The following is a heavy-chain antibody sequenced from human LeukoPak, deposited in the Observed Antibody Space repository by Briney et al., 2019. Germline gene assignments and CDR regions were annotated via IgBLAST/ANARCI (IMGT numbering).Heavy chain of an antibody. Sequence: PGRSLRLSCAASGFTFSSYGMHWARQAPGKGLEWVAVISYDGSNKYYADSVKSRFTISRDNSKNTLYLQMNSLRAEDTAVYYCAKGRNPYDSSGYYDLWGQGTLVTVSS. D-gene: IGHD3-22*01. J-gene: IGHJ4*02. CDR3: AKGRNPYDSSGYYDL. CDR2: ISYDGSNK. CDR1: GFTFSSYG. V-gene: IGHV3-30*18.